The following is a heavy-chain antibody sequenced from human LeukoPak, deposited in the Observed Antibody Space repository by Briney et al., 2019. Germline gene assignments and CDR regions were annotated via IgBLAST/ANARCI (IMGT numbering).Heavy chain of an antibody. Sequence: SETLSLTCTVSGGSISSYYWSWLRQPPGKGLEWIGFIYYSGSTNYNPSLKSRVTISVDTSKNQFSLKLSSVTAADTAVYYCARGGGYFQHWGQGTLVTVSS. V-gene: IGHV4-59*01. CDR1: GGSISSYY. CDR2: IYYSGST. CDR3: ARGGGYFQH. J-gene: IGHJ1*01.